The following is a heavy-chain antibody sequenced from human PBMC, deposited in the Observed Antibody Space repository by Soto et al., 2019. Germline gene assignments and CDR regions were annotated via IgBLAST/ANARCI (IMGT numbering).Heavy chain of an antibody. Sequence: QVQLVESGGGVVQPGRSLTLSCAASGFTFRTFAMHGVRQVPGKGLEWVAVVSYDGSYKSYADSVKGRFTISRDNSKNTLYLQLNSLRADDTAVFYCAREPWGYSGSAKHFDYWGHGTLVTVSS. CDR3: AREPWGYSGSAKHFDY. J-gene: IGHJ4*01. D-gene: IGHD5-12*01. V-gene: IGHV3-30*04. CDR1: GFTFRTFA. CDR2: VSYDGSYK.